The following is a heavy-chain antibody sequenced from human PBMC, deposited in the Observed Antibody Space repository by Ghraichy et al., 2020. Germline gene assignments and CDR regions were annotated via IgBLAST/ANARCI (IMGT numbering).Heavy chain of an antibody. D-gene: IGHD2-8*01. V-gene: IGHV3-23*01. Sequence: GGSLRLSCAASGFTFSSYAMSWVRQAPGKGLEWVSAISGSGGSTYYADSVKGRFTISRDNSKNTLYLQMNSLRAEDTAVYYCAKDSEGGMVYAYYGMDVWGQGTTVTVSS. CDR3: AKDSEGGMVYAYYGMDV. J-gene: IGHJ6*02. CDR1: GFTFSSYA. CDR2: ISGSGGST.